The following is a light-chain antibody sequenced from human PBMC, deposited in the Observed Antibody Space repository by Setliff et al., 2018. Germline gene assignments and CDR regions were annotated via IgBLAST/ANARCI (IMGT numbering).Light chain of an antibody. CDR1: SSDVGGYNY. CDR2: EVT. J-gene: IGLJ2*01. CDR3: SSYTSGSTLV. Sequence: QSVLTQPASVTGSPGQSITISCTGTSSDVGGYNYVSWYQQQPGKAPKLLIYEVTKRPSGVSNRFSGSKSANTASLTISGLQAEDETDYYCSSYTSGSTLVFGGGTQLTVL. V-gene: IGLV2-14*01.